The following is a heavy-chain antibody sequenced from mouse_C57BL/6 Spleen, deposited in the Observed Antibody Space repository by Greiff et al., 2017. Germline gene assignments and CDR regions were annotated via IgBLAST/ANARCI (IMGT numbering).Heavy chain of an antibody. Sequence: EVKVVESGGGLVQPGGSLSLSCAASGFTFTDYYMSWVRQPPGKALEWLGFIRNKANGYTTEYSASVKGRFTISRDKSQSILYLQINALRAEDSATYCCARGSGDYLYSMDYWGQGTSVTVSS. CDR3: ARGSGDYLYSMDY. J-gene: IGHJ4*01. V-gene: IGHV7-3*01. CDR2: IRNKANGYTT. CDR1: GFTFTDYY. D-gene: IGHD2-4*01.